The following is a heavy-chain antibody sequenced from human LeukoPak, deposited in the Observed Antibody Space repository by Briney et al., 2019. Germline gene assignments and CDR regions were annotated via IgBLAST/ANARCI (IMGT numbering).Heavy chain of an antibody. Sequence: ASVKVSCKASGYIFTGYYMHWVRQAPGQGLEWMGWISAYNGNTNYAQKLQGRVTMTTDTSTSTAYMELSRLRSDDTAVYYCARVRLPMVRGAIGGFDYWGQGTLVTVSS. CDR1: GYIFTGYY. CDR2: ISAYNGNT. D-gene: IGHD3-10*01. J-gene: IGHJ4*02. V-gene: IGHV1-18*04. CDR3: ARVRLPMVRGAIGGFDY.